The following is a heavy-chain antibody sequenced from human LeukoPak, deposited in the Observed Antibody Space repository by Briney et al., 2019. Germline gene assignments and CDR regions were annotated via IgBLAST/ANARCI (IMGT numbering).Heavy chain of an antibody. D-gene: IGHD6-19*01. CDR1: GGSISSGGYY. CDR3: ARVSSGRTNFDY. V-gene: IGHV4-31*03. CDR2: IYYSGST. Sequence: SETLSLTCTVSGGSISSGGYYWSWIRQHPGKGLEWIGYIYYSGSTYYNPSLKSRVTISVDKSKNQFSLKLSSVTAADTAVYYCARVSSGRTNFDYWGQGTLVTVSS. J-gene: IGHJ4*02.